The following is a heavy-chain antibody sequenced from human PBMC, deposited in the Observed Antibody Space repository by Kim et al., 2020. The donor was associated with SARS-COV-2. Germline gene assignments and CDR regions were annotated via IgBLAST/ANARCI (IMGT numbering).Heavy chain of an antibody. CDR2: IYYSGST. CDR3: ARSQGLITMIVVVVGAFDY. Sequence: SETLSLTCTVSGGSISSGGYYWSWIRQHPGKGLEWIGYIYYSGSTYYNPSLKSRVTISVDTSKNQFSLKLSSVTAADTAVYYCARSQGLITMIVVVVGAFDYWGEGPLVTVSS. V-gene: IGHV4-31*03. D-gene: IGHD3-22*01. CDR1: GGSISSGGYY. J-gene: IGHJ4*02.